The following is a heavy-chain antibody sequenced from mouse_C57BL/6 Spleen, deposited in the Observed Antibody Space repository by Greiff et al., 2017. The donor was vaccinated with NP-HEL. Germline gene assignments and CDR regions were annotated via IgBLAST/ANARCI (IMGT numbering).Heavy chain of an antibody. CDR2: IYPGDGDT. D-gene: IGHD1-1*01. Sequence: QVQLQQSGPELVKPGASVKISCKASGYAFSSSWMNWVKQRPGKGLEWIGRIYPGDGDTNYNGKFKGKATLTADKSSSTAYMQLSSLTSEDSAVYFCARAGIYYYGSLDWYFDVWGTGTTVTVSS. J-gene: IGHJ1*03. CDR3: ARAGIYYYGSLDWYFDV. V-gene: IGHV1-82*01. CDR1: GYAFSSSW.